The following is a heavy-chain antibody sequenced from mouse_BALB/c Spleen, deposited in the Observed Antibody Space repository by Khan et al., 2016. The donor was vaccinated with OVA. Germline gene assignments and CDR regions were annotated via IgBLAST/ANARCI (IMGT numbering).Heavy chain of an antibody. CDR3: ARGGYGNLAY. CDR1: GYAFTNYL. CDR2: INPGIGDT. Sequence: QVQLQQSGAELVRPGTSVKVSCKASGYAFTNYLIDWVKQRPGQGLEWIGVINPGIGDTNYNEKFKGKATLTAEKSSSTAYMQLSSLTSDDSAVYFCARGGYGNLAYWGQGSLVTVSA. D-gene: IGHD2-1*01. V-gene: IGHV1-54*01. J-gene: IGHJ3*01.